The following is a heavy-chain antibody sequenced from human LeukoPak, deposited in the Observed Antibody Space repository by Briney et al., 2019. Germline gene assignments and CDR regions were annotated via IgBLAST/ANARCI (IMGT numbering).Heavy chain of an antibody. J-gene: IGHJ6*02. Sequence: SETLSLTCIVSGGSIGSYYWSWLRQPAGKGLEWIGRIFTSGSTNYNPSLKSRVTMSVDTSKDQFSLKLTSVTAADTALYYCARSWYYDFWSGLGPYGMDVWGQGTTVTVSS. D-gene: IGHD3-3*01. CDR2: IFTSGST. CDR3: ARSWYYDFWSGLGPYGMDV. CDR1: GGSIGSYY. V-gene: IGHV4-4*07.